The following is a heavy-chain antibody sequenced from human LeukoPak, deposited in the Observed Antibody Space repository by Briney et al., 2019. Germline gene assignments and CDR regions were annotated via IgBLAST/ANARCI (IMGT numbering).Heavy chain of an antibody. V-gene: IGHV1-69*13. CDR2: IIPIFGTA. CDR3: ARGGIIVVVPAAKNWFDP. J-gene: IGHJ5*02. CDR1: GYTFTSYG. Sequence: GASVKVSCKASGYTFTSYGISWVRQAPGQGLEWMGGIIPIFGTANYAQKFQGRVTITADESTSTAYMELSSLRSEDTAVYYCARGGIIVVVPAAKNWFDPWGQGTLVTVSS. D-gene: IGHD2-2*01.